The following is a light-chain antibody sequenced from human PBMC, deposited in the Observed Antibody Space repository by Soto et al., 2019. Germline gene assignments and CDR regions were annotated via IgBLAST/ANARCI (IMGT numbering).Light chain of an antibody. J-gene: IGKJ5*01. CDR3: QQSYSTPPIT. CDR1: QSISSY. CDR2: AAS. Sequence: DIQMTQSPSSLSASVGDRVTITCRASQSISSYVNWYQQKPGKAPKLLIYAASSLQSGVPSRFSGSGSGTDFTLTISSLQPEDFATYYCQQSYSTPPITFGQGTRLE. V-gene: IGKV1-39*01.